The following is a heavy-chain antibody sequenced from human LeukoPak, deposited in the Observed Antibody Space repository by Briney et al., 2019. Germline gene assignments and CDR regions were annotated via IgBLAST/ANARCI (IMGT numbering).Heavy chain of an antibody. Sequence: PETLSLTCAVYGGSFSGYYWSWIRQPPGKGLEWIGEINHSGSTNYNPSLKSRVTISVDTSKNQFSLKLSSVTAADTAVYYCARGKVAGTYYFDYWGQGTLVTVSS. CDR3: ARGKVAGTYYFDY. D-gene: IGHD6-19*01. CDR2: INHSGST. V-gene: IGHV4-34*01. CDR1: GGSFSGYY. J-gene: IGHJ4*02.